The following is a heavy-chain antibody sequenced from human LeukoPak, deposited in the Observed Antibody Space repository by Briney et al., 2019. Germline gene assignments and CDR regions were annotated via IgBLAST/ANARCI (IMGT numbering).Heavy chain of an antibody. D-gene: IGHD1-26*01. J-gene: IGHJ4*02. CDR1: DGSILTTNW. CDR2: VHLSGAS. CDR3: TRESGAFSPFGF. Sequence: SETLSLTCAVSDGSILTTNWWSWVRPPPGKGLEWIGEVHLSGASNYNPSLKSRVNMSIDKSKNQLSLELTSVTAADTAIYYCTRESGAFSPFGFWGQGTLVTVSS. V-gene: IGHV4-4*02.